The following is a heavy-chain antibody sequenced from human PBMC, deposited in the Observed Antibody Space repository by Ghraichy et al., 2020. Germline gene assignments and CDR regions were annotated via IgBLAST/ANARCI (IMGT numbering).Heavy chain of an antibody. J-gene: IGHJ4*02. CDR2: ISTNSNYK. CDR1: GFTFTSYS. V-gene: IGHV3-21*01. CDR3: ARESGHSCYDPDFDY. Sequence: LSLTCAASGFTFTSYSLTWVRQAPGKGLEWVSSISTNSNYKYYAESLQGRFAISRDDAKNSVFLLMSSLRVEDTAVYYCARESGHSCYDPDFDYWGQGTAVTVSS. D-gene: IGHD5-12*01.